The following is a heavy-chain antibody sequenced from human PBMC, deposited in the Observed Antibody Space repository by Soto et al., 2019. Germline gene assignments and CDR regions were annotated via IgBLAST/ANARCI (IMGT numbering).Heavy chain of an antibody. V-gene: IGHV3-74*01. CDR3: ARDLSSCSSARCYSFYYGVDV. J-gene: IGHJ6*02. D-gene: IGHD2-2*01. Sequence: GGSLRLSCTASGFNFSRFWTHWVRQVPGRGLVWVSHINSDGSRTSYADSVKGRFTISRDNAKNTLYLQMNSLRAEDTAVYYCARDLSSCSSARCYSFYYGVDVWGQGTTVTVSS. CDR2: INSDGSRT. CDR1: GFNFSRFW.